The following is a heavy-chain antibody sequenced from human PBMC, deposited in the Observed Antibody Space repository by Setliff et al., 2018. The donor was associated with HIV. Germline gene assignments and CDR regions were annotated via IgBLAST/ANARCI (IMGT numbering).Heavy chain of an antibody. CDR3: ARVRGSSGWYVLDY. D-gene: IGHD6-19*01. Sequence: SETLSLTCAVSGYSVSSGYYWGWIRQPPGKGLEWIGTVYHSGSTYYNPSLKSRLTISVDTSKNQFSLKLNSVTAADTAVYYCARVRGSSGWYVLDYWGQGTLVTVSS. CDR2: VYHSGST. J-gene: IGHJ4*02. CDR1: GYSVSSGYY. V-gene: IGHV4-38-2*01.